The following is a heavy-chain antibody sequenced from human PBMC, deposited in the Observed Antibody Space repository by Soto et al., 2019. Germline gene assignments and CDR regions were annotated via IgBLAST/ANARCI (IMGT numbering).Heavy chain of an antibody. J-gene: IGHJ5*02. CDR2: IWYDGSNK. CDR1: GFTFSSYG. D-gene: IGHD6-19*01. CDR3: ARDRRGYSSNWFDP. V-gene: IGHV3-33*01. Sequence: QVQLVESGGGVVQPGRSLRLSCAASGFTFSSYGMHWVRQATGKGLEWVAVIWYDGSNKYYADSVKGRFTISRDNSKNTLYLQMNSLRAEDTAVYYCARDRRGYSSNWFDPWGQGTLVTVSS.